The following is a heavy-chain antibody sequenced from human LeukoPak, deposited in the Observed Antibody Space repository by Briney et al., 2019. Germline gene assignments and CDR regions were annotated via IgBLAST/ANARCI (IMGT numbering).Heavy chain of an antibody. CDR3: ARAKDYYGSSGYYPSYYYYGMDV. CDR2: IYYSGST. D-gene: IGHD3-22*01. J-gene: IGHJ6*02. V-gene: IGHV4-59*01. Sequence: SETLSLTCTVSGGSISSYYWSWIRQPPGKGREWIGYIYYSGSTNYNPSLKSRVTISVDTSKNQFSLKLSSVTAADTAVYYCARAKDYYGSSGYYPSYYYYGMDVWGQGTTVTVFS. CDR1: GGSISSYY.